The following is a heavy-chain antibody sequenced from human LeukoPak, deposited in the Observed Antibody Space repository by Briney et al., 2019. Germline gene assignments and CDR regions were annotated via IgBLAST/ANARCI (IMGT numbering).Heavy chain of an antibody. CDR3: ARERKQVVLLGRRVDYYYMDV. J-gene: IGHJ6*03. D-gene: IGHD2-8*02. CDR1: EFTFSTYA. CDR2: ISYDKSNK. V-gene: IGHV3-30*04. Sequence: GGSLRLSCAASEFTFSTYAMHWVRQAPGKGLEWVAIISYDKSNKYYADSVKGRFTTSRDNSKNTLYLQMNSLRAEDTAVYYCARERKQVVLLGRRVDYYYMDVWGKGTTVTVSS.